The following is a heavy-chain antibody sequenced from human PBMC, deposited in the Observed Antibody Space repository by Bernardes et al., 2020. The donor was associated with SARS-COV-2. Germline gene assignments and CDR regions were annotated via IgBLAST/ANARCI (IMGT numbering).Heavy chain of an antibody. Sequence: SVKVSCKASGGTFSSYTISWVRQAPGQGLEWMGRIIPILGIANYAQKFQGRVTITADKSTSTAYMELSSLRSEDTAVYYCARARPLYSSSWTNYYGMDVWGQETTVTVSS. D-gene: IGHD6-13*01. J-gene: IGHJ6*02. CDR3: ARARPLYSSSWTNYYGMDV. CDR2: IIPILGIA. CDR1: GGTFSSYT. V-gene: IGHV1-69*02.